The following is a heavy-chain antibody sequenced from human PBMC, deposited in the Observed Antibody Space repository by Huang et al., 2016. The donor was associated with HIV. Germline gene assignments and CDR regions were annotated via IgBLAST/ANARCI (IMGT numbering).Heavy chain of an antibody. CDR2: IGPHSEKT. Sequence: HVQLVQSGADVKKPGASVKVSCKASGYTFDSYGINWVRQAPGQGLEWMGWIGPHSEKTNHAPKLQGRVTMTTDTTTSTAYMELRILTSDDTAVYYCARDATGYGTGWSTEFDYWGQGTLVTVSS. CDR3: ARDATGYGTGWSTEFDY. CDR1: GYTFDSYG. J-gene: IGHJ4*02. D-gene: IGHD6-19*01. V-gene: IGHV1-18*04.